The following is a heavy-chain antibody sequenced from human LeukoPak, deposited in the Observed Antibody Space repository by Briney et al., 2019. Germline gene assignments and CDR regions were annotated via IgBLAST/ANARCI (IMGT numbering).Heavy chain of an antibody. CDR2: ISAYNGNT. D-gene: IGHD3-3*01. CDR1: GYTFSSYG. V-gene: IGHV1-18*01. Sequence: ASVKVSCKASGYTFSSYGISWVRQAPGQGLEWMGWISAYNGNTNYAQKLQGRVTMTTDTSTSTAYMELRSLRSDDTAVYYCATAPPYDFWSGFYSDYWGQGTLVPVST. CDR3: ATAPPYDFWSGFYSDY. J-gene: IGHJ4*02.